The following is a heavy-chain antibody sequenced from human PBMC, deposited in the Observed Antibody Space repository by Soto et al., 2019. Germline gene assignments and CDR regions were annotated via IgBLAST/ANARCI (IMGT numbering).Heavy chain of an antibody. CDR3: ARGSIAVAATNWFDP. CDR1: GFTFSSYS. J-gene: IGHJ5*02. Sequence: GGSLRLSCAASGFTFSSYSMNWVRQAPGKGLEWVSYISSSSSTIYYADSVKGRFTISRDNAKNSLYLQMNSLRAEDTAVYYCARGSIAVAATNWFDPWGQGTLVNVSS. D-gene: IGHD6-19*01. V-gene: IGHV3-48*01. CDR2: ISSSSSTI.